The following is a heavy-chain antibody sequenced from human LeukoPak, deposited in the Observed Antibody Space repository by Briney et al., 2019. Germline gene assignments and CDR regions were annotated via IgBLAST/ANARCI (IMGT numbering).Heavy chain of an antibody. CDR2: IRYGGSNK. V-gene: IGHV3-30*02. CDR1: GFTFSSYG. D-gene: IGHD6-19*01. J-gene: IGHJ4*02. CDR3: AKDRPRYSSGSFDY. Sequence: GGSLRLSCAASGFTFSSYGMHWVRQAPGKGLEWVAFIRYGGSNKYYADSVKGRFTISRDNSKNTLYLQMNSLRAEDTAVYYCAKDRPRYSSGSFDYWGQGTLVTDSS.